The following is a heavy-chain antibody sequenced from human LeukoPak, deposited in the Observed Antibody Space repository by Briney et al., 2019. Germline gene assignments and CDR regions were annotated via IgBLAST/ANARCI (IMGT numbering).Heavy chain of an antibody. CDR2: ISGSGNTT. CDR3: AKPEPGY. Sequence: QPGGSLRLSCAASGFTFSDYAMSWVRQAPGKGLEWVSSISGSGNTTYYADSVKGRFTISRDKSKSTLYLQMNSLRAEDTAVYYCAKPEPGYWGQGTLVTVSS. D-gene: IGHD1-1*01. CDR1: GFTFSDYA. V-gene: IGHV3-23*01. J-gene: IGHJ4*02.